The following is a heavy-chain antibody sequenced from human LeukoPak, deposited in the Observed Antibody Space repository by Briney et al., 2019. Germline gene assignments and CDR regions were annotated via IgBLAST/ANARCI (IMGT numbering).Heavy chain of an antibody. CDR1: GYTFTSYY. CDR2: INANSGGT. CDR3: ARSSRYDIWTGYPY. J-gene: IGHJ4*02. V-gene: IGHV1-2*02. D-gene: IGHD3-9*01. Sequence: ASVKVSCKASGYTFTSYYMHWVRQAPGQGLEWMGWINANSGGTNYAQKFQGRVTMTRDTSISTAYMELSRLRSDDTAVYYCARSSRYDIWTGYPYWGQGTLVTVSP.